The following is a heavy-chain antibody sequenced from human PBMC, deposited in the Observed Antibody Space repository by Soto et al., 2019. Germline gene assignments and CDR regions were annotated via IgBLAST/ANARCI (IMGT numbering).Heavy chain of an antibody. Sequence: SETLSLTCTVSGGSISSSSYYWGWIRQPPGKGLEWIGSIYYSGSTYYNPSLKSRFTISVDTSKNHFSLKLSSVTAADTAVYYCARQDTAQGYYYGMDVWSQGTTVT. J-gene: IGHJ6*02. V-gene: IGHV4-39*01. CDR3: ARQDTAQGYYYGMDV. D-gene: IGHD5-18*01. CDR2: IYYSGST. CDR1: GGSISSSSYY.